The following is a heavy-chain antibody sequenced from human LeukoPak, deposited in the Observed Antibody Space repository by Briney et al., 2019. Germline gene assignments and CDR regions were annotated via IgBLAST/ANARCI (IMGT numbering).Heavy chain of an antibody. CDR3: AREYMVRGVIPWFDP. CDR1: GGSISSGPYY. D-gene: IGHD3-10*01. CDR2: IYYGENT. Sequence: SETLSLTCTVSGGSISSGPYYWGWIRQPPGKGLEWIGNIYYGENTYYNPSLKSRVTISVDTSKNQFSLKLSSVTAADTAVYYCAREYMVRGVIPWFDPWGQGTLVTVSS. J-gene: IGHJ5*02. V-gene: IGHV4-39*07.